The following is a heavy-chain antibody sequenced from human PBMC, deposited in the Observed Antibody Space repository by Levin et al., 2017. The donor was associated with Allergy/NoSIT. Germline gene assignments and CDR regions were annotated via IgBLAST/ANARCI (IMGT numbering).Heavy chain of an antibody. Sequence: LRLSCTVSSGSISGSISYWNWIRQPAGKGLEWIGRIYTGGTTTYNPSLKSRVSISVDTSKSQFTLNLSSVTAADTAVYYCASVVSLVRGWGAFDIWGQGTVVTVSS. CDR3: ASVVSLVRGWGAFDI. D-gene: IGHD3-10*01. J-gene: IGHJ3*02. V-gene: IGHV4-61*02. CDR1: SGSISGSISY. CDR2: IYTGGTT.